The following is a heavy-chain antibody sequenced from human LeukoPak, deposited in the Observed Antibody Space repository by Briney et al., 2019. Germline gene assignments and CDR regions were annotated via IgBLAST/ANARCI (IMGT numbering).Heavy chain of an antibody. CDR2: INHSGST. CDR3: ATPWTG. Sequence: SETLSLTCAVYGGSFSGYYWSWIRQPPGKGLEWIGEINHSGSTNYNPSLKSRVTISVDTSKNQFSLKLSSVTAADTTVYYCATPWTGWGQGTLVTVSS. V-gene: IGHV4-34*01. D-gene: IGHD1-1*01. CDR1: GGSFSGYY. J-gene: IGHJ4*02.